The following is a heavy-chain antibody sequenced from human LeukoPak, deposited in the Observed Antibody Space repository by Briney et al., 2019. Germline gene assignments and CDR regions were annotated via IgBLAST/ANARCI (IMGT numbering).Heavy chain of an antibody. CDR2: IYTSGST. V-gene: IGHV4-61*02. CDR1: GGSISSGSYY. D-gene: IGHD5-24*01. Sequence: SETLSLTCTVSGGSISSGSYYWSWIRQPAGKGLEWIGRIYTSGSTNYNPSLKSRVTISVDTSKNQFSLKLGSVTAADTAVYYCARSSRDGYNYSPFDYWGQGTLVTVSS. J-gene: IGHJ4*02. CDR3: ARSSRDGYNYSPFDY.